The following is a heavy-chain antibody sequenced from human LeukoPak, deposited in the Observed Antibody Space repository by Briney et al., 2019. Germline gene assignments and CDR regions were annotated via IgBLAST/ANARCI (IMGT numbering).Heavy chain of an antibody. V-gene: IGHV4-30-2*01. J-gene: IGHJ3*02. CDR3: ARDGGTTSNPSHDTFAI. D-gene: IGHD4-11*01. Sequence: PSETLSLTCTVSGGSISSGANYWRWIRQPPGRGLGWIGYISHSESAYYSPSLESRITISVDRSKNQFSLKLKSVTAADTAIYYCARDGGTTSNPSHDTFAIWGQGTMVAVSS. CDR2: ISHSESA. CDR1: GGSISSGANY.